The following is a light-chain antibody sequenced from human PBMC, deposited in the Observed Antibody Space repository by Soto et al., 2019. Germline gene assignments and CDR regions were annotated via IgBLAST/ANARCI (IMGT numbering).Light chain of an antibody. Sequence: LTQPRSVSGSPGQSVAISCTGTSSDVGGYNYISWYQQHPGKAPKLIIYDVTKRPSGVPDRFSGSSSGNTASLTISGLQAEDEADYFCCSYAGSYSYVFGTGTKVTVL. V-gene: IGLV2-11*01. CDR1: SSDVGGYNY. CDR3: CSYAGSYSYV. CDR2: DVT. J-gene: IGLJ1*01.